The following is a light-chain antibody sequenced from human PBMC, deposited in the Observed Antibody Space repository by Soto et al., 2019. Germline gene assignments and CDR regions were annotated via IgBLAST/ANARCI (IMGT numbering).Light chain of an antibody. CDR1: SNDVGGYNY. CDR3: SSSAGSNYIV. Sequence: QSALTQPPSASGSPGQSVAISCTGSSNDVGGYNYVSWYQQHPGKAPQLMIYEVNKRPSGVPDRFSGSKSGNTASLTVSGLQAEDEADYYCSSSAGSNYIVFXTGTKITVL. CDR2: EVN. V-gene: IGLV2-8*01. J-gene: IGLJ1*01.